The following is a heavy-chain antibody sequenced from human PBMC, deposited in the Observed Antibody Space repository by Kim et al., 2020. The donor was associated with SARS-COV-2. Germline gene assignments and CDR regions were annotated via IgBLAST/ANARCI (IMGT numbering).Heavy chain of an antibody. CDR2: INPDGSVT. V-gene: IGHV3-74*01. CDR3: TRSTSAAFDP. CDR1: GINFGNSW. D-gene: IGHD2-8*02. Sequence: LSLTCEASGINFGNSWMHWVRQAPGKGLVWVCRINPDGSVTTYADFVKGRFTISRDNAKTALYLQLNSLTVDDTAVYYCTRSTSAAFDPWGQGTQVTVSS. J-gene: IGHJ5*02.